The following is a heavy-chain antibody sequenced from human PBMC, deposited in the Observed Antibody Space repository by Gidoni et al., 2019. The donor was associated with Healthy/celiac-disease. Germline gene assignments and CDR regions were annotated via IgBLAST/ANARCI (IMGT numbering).Heavy chain of an antibody. Sequence: QVQLQESGPGLVKPSQTLSLTCTVSGASISSGGYYWSWTRQHPGKGLEWIGYIYYGGSTYYNPSLKSRVTISVDTSKNQFSLKLSSVTAADTAVYYCASQGPLQSSGAFDIWGQGTMVTVSS. CDR2: IYYGGST. J-gene: IGHJ3*02. CDR1: GASISSGGYY. V-gene: IGHV4-31*03. CDR3: ASQGPLQSSGAFDI. D-gene: IGHD4-4*01.